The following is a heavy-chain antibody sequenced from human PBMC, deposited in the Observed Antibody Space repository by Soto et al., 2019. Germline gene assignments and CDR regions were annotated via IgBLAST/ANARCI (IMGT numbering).Heavy chain of an antibody. CDR3: ARSDGYHLNWLDS. D-gene: IGHD2-21*01. V-gene: IGHV1-8*01. Sequence: QVQLVQSGAEVKTPGASVKVSCKASGYTFASYDMNWVRQSPGQGLEWMGWMNPNSNNTGYAQKFQGRLTMTRDIALSIAHMELSSLRNEDTAVYYCARSDGYHLNWLDSWGQGTLVTVSA. CDR2: MNPNSNNT. J-gene: IGHJ5*01. CDR1: GYTFASYD.